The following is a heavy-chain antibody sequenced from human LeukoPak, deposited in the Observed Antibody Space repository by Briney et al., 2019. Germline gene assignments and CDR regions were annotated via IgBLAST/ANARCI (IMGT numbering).Heavy chain of an antibody. Sequence: GGSLRLSCAASGFTFSTYWMNWVRQAPGKGLEWVANIKQDGSVTNYVDFVKGRFTISRDNARNSLSLQMNSLRVEDTAVYYCARDPSGSPVFDPWGQGTLVTVSS. CDR3: ARDPSGSPVFDP. D-gene: IGHD3-10*01. CDR1: GFTFSTYW. J-gene: IGHJ5*02. V-gene: IGHV3-7*01. CDR2: IKQDGSVT.